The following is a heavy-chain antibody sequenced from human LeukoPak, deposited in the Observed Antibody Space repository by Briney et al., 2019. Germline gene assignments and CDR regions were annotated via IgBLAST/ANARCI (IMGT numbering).Heavy chain of an antibody. J-gene: IGHJ4*02. CDR2: VHHGGAS. CDR3: ASHVTVLGTRGFDF. Sequence: PSETLSLTCAVSGDSITSHSWWSWVRQPPGKGLEWIGGVHHGGASNYDPSLESRVTISVDKSKNRFSLNLRSVTAADTATYYCASHVTVLGTRGFDFWGRGTLVTVS. V-gene: IGHV4-4*02. CDR1: GDSITSHSW. D-gene: IGHD6-19*01.